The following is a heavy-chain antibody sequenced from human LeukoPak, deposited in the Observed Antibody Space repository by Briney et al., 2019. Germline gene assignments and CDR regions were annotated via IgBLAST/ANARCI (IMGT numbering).Heavy chain of an antibody. V-gene: IGHV4-4*07. D-gene: IGHD6-13*01. J-gene: IGHJ5*02. CDR1: GGSISSYY. Sequence: SETLSLTCTVSGGSISSYYWSWIRQPAGKGLEWIGRIYTSGSTNYNPSLKSRVTMSVDTSKNQFSLKLSSVTAADTAVYYCARGDSSRVWFDPWGQATLVTASS. CDR2: IYTSGST. CDR3: ARGDSSRVWFDP.